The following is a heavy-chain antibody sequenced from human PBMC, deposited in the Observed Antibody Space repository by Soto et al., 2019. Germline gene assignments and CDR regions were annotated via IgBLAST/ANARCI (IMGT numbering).Heavy chain of an antibody. D-gene: IGHD3-16*01. Sequence: GGSLRLSCAASGFTFSSYSMNWVRQAPGKGLEWVSSISSSSSYIYYADSVKGRFTISRDNAKNSLYLQMNSLRAEDTAVYYCAIRGPPYYWAPFDIWGQGTMVTVSS. J-gene: IGHJ3*02. V-gene: IGHV3-21*01. CDR2: ISSSSSYI. CDR3: AIRGPPYYWAPFDI. CDR1: GFTFSSYS.